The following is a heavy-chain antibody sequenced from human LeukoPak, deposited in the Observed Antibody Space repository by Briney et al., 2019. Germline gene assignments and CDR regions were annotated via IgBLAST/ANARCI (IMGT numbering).Heavy chain of an antibody. V-gene: IGHV1-2*02. Sequence: ASVKVSCKASGYTFTDYYMHWVRQAPGQGLEWMGWIDPNSGGTIYAQKFQGRVTITRDTSISTAYMELSRLRSDDTAMYYCASVYRSGSYSGYWGQGTLVTVSS. CDR2: IDPNSGGT. CDR1: GYTFTDYY. D-gene: IGHD3-10*01. CDR3: ASVYRSGSYSGY. J-gene: IGHJ4*02.